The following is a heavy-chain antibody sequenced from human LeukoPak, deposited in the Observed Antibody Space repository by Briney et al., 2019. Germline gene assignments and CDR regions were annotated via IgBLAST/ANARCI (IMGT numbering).Heavy chain of an antibody. CDR3: THYFYGSGRYYKNFDY. CDR2: IYWNDDK. CDR1: GFSLTTSGVG. J-gene: IGHJ4*02. D-gene: IGHD3-10*01. Sequence: SGPTLVKPTQTLTLTCTFSGFSLTTSGVGVGWIRQPPGKALEWLALIYWNDDKRYSPSLKSRLTITKDTSKNQVVLTMTNMPSVHTATYLCTHYFYGSGRYYKNFDYWGQGTLVTVSS. V-gene: IGHV2-5*01.